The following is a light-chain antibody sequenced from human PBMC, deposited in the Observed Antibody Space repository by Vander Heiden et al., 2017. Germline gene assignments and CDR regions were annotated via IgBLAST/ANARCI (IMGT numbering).Light chain of an antibody. CDR3: QQSDSAPYT. Sequence: DIQMTQSPSSLSASVGDRVSITCRASQSLSGYLNWYQQKPGKAPKLLIYAASSLQSGVSSRFSGSGSGTDFTLTISSLQPEDFASYYCQQSDSAPYTFGQGTKLEIK. CDR2: AAS. J-gene: IGKJ2*01. CDR1: QSLSGY. V-gene: IGKV1-39*01.